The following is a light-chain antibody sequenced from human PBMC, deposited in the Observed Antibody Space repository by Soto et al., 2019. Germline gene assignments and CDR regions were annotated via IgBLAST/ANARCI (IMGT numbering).Light chain of an antibody. CDR3: SSYSRSTTLVL. Sequence: QSALTQPASVSGSPGQSITISCTGTSSDVGGYNYVSWYQHHPGKAPKLIIYDVSIRPSGVSNRFSGSKSGNTASLTISGLQAEDEADYYCSSYSRSTTLVLFGGGTQLTVL. CDR1: SSDVGGYNY. CDR2: DVS. J-gene: IGLJ7*01. V-gene: IGLV2-14*03.